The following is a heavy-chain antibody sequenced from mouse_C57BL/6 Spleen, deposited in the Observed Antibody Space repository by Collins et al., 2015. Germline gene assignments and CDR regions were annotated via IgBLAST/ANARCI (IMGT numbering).Heavy chain of an antibody. CDR1: GFDFSRYW. J-gene: IGHJ2*01. Sequence: EVKLLESGGGLVQPGGSLKLSCAASGFDFSRYWMSWVRQAPGKGLEWIGEINPDSSTINYTPSLKDKFIISRDNANNTLYLQMSKVRSEDTALYYCARLYYYGHFDYWGPRHHSHSLL. V-gene: IGHV4-1*02. CDR2: INPDSSTI. D-gene: IGHD1-1*01. CDR3: ARLYYYGHFDY.